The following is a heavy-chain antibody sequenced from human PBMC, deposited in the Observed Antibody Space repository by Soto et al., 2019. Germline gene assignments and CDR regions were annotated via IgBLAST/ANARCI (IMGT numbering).Heavy chain of an antibody. J-gene: IGHJ1*01. CDR3: AHSPAPRVYFQH. CDR1: GFSLNTGGET. D-gene: IGHD3-10*01. V-gene: IGHV2-5*02. CDR2: IYWDDGK. Sequence: QITLKESGPPLVRPTQTLTLTCVFSGFSLNTGGETVGWIRQPPGKALEWVALIYWDDGKRYSPSLKSRLTITKETSRNQVVLTMTNVYPEATATYFCAHSPAPRVYFQHWGEGTLVTVSS.